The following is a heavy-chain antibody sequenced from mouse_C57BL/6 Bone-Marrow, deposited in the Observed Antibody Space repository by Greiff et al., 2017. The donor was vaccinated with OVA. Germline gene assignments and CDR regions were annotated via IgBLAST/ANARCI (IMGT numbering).Heavy chain of an antibody. Sequence: QVQLQQPGAELVKPGASVKLSCKASGYTFTSYWMHWVKQRPGQGLEWIGMIHPTSGSTNYNEKFKSKATLTVDKSSSTAYMQLSSLTSEDSAVYYCARCYYGSSHWYFDVWGTGTTVTVSS. J-gene: IGHJ1*03. D-gene: IGHD1-1*01. CDR2: IHPTSGST. V-gene: IGHV1-64*01. CDR1: GYTFTSYW. CDR3: ARCYYGSSHWYFDV.